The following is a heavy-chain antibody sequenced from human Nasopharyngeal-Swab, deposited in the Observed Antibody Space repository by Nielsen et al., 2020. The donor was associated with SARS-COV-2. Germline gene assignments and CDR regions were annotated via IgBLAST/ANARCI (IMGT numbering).Heavy chain of an antibody. V-gene: IGHV4-4*02. CDR3: ARAPAYYYDSSGSFDY. Sequence: GSLRLSCAVSGGSISSSNWWSWVRQPPGKGLEWIGEIYHSGSTNYNPSLKSRVTISVDKSKNQFSLKLSSVTAADTAVYYCARAPAYYYDSSGSFDYWGQGTLVTVSS. D-gene: IGHD3-22*01. J-gene: IGHJ4*02. CDR1: GGSISSSNW. CDR2: IYHSGST.